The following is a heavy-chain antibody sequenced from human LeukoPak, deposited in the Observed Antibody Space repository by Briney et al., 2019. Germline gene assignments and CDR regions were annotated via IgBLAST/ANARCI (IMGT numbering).Heavy chain of an antibody. V-gene: IGHV1-69*06. CDR2: IIPIFGTA. CDR1: GGTFSSYA. J-gene: IGHJ4*02. Sequence: GASVKVSCKASGGTFSSYAISWVRQAPGQGLEWMGGIIPIFGTANYAQKFQGRVTITADKSTSTAYMELSSLRSEDTAVYYCARSYCSGGSCYEGPSGFDYWGQGTLVTVSP. D-gene: IGHD2-15*01. CDR3: ARSYCSGGSCYEGPSGFDY.